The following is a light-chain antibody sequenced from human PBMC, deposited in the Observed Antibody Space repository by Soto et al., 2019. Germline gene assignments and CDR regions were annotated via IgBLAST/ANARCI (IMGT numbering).Light chain of an antibody. V-gene: IGKV3-15*01. CDR1: QTVRYN. J-gene: IGKJ2*01. Sequence: EVVMTQSPATVSVSPGDRVTLSCRASQTVRYNLAWYQQKPGQAPRLLIYGASTRATDIPPRFSGTGSATEFTLTISSLQSEDVAIYYRHQYNSGYIFGQGTKVEIK. CDR2: GAS. CDR3: HQYNSGYI.